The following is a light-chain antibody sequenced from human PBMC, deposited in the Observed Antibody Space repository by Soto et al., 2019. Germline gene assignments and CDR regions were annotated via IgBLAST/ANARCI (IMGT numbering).Light chain of an antibody. CDR3: QKYNSYSLT. CDR2: DAS. J-gene: IGKJ4*01. V-gene: IGKV1-5*01. Sequence: DIQMTQSPSTLSASVGDRVTITCRAIQSISSWLAWYQQKPGKAPKLLIYDASSLESGVPSRFSGSGSGTEFTLTISSLQPDDFATHSCQKYNSYSLTFGGGTKVEIK. CDR1: QSISSW.